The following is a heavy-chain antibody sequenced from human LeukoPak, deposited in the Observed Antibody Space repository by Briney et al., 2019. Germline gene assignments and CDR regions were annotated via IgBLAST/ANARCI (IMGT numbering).Heavy chain of an antibody. CDR1: GGSISSSGYY. D-gene: IGHD6-13*01. Sequence: PSETLSLTCTVSGGSISSSGYYWDWIRQPPGKGLEWVGTIYDIGTSYYNPSLKSRVTISVDTSKNQFSLKLSSVTAADTAVYYCARGIAAFPLDYWGQGTLVTVSS. CDR2: IYDIGTS. V-gene: IGHV4-39*01. J-gene: IGHJ4*02. CDR3: ARGIAAFPLDY.